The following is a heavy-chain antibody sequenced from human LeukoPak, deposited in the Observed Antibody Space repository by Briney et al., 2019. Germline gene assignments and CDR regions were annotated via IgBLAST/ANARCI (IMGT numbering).Heavy chain of an antibody. J-gene: IGHJ4*02. Sequence: PGGSLRLSCAASGFTVSSNYMSWVRQAPGKGLEWVSVIYSGGSTYYAYSVKGRFTISRDNSKNTLYLQMNSLRAEDTAVYYCASYDSSGYYFDYWGQGTLVTVSS. D-gene: IGHD3-22*01. CDR2: IYSGGST. V-gene: IGHV3-53*01. CDR1: GFTVSSNY. CDR3: ASYDSSGYYFDY.